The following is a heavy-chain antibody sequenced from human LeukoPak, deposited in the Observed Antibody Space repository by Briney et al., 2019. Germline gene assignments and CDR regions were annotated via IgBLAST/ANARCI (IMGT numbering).Heavy chain of an antibody. V-gene: IGHV3-30*03. CDR1: GFTFSNFG. D-gene: IGHD4-17*01. CDR2: ISFDGKVK. CDR3: ASYGDPRYYYYMDV. J-gene: IGHJ6*03. Sequence: GGSLRLSCAASGFTFSNFGMHWVRQAPGKGLDCVAVISFDGKVKYYADSVKGRFTISRDNSKNTLYLQMNSLRAEDTAVYYCASYGDPRYYYYMDVWGKGTTVTVSS.